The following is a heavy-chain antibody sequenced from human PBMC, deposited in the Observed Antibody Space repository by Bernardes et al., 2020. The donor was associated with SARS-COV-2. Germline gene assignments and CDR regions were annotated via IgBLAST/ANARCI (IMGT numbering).Heavy chain of an antibody. Sequence: GGSLRLSCAASGFTFSSYGMHWVRQAPGKGLEWVAVISYDGSNKYYADSVKGRFTISRDNSKNTLYLQMNSLRAEDTAVYYCAKGSLYYYGSGSPPMYYFDYWGQGTLVTVSS. CDR2: ISYDGSNK. J-gene: IGHJ4*02. V-gene: IGHV3-30*18. D-gene: IGHD3-10*01. CDR3: AKGSLYYYGSGSPPMYYFDY. CDR1: GFTFSSYG.